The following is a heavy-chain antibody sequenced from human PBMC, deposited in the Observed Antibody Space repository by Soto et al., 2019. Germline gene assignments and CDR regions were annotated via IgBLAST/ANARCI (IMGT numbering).Heavy chain of an antibody. CDR3: ARVRGYCSSTSCYELPYFDY. V-gene: IGHV1-18*01. CDR2: ISAYNGNT. Sequence: ASVKVSCKASGYTFTSYGISWVRQAPGQGLEWMGWISAYNGNTNYAQKLQGRVTMTTDTSTSTAYMELRSLRSDDTAVYYCARVRGYCSSTSCYELPYFDYWGQGTLVTVSS. D-gene: IGHD2-2*01. CDR1: GYTFTSYG. J-gene: IGHJ4*02.